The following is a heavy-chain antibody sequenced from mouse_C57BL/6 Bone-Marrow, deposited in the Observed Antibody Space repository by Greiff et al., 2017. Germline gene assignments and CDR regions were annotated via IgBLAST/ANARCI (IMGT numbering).Heavy chain of an antibody. CDR3: ARDRYGNLDY. CDR1: GYTFTSYW. J-gene: IGHJ2*01. CDR2: IYPGSGST. V-gene: IGHV1-55*01. D-gene: IGHD2-1*01. Sequence: VQLQESGAELVKPGASVKMSCKASGYTFTSYWITWVKQRPGQGLEWIGDIYPGSGSTNYNEKFKSKATLTVDTSSSTAYMQLSSLTSEDSAVYYCARDRYGNLDYWGQGTTLTVSS.